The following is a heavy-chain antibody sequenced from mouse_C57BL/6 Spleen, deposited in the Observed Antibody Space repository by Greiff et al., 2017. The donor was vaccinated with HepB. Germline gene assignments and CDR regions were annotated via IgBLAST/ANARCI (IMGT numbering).Heavy chain of an antibody. J-gene: IGHJ2*01. D-gene: IGHD1-1*01. CDR2: INPSNGGT. V-gene: IGHV1-53*01. CDR3: ARSGFITTVVPFDY. Sequence: QVQLQQPGTELVKPGASVKLSCKASGYTFTSYWMHWVKQRPGQGLEWIGKINPSNGGTNYNEKFKSKATLTVDKSSSTAYMQLSSLTSEDSAVYYCARSGFITTVVPFDYWGQGTTLTVSS. CDR1: GYTFTSYW.